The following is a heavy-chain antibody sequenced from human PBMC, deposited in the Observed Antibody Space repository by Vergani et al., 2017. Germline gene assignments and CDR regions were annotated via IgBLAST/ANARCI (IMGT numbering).Heavy chain of an antibody. CDR2: IRYDGSNK. D-gene: IGHD4-23*01. V-gene: IGHV3-30*02. Sequence: QVQLVESGGGVVQPGGSLILSCAASGFTFSSYGMHWVRQAPGKGLEWVAFIRYDGSNKYYADSVKGRFTISRDNSKNTLYLQMNSLRAEDTAVYYCAKETTVVTGYYYYGMDVWGQGTTVTVSS. CDR1: GFTFSSYG. J-gene: IGHJ6*02. CDR3: AKETTVVTGYYYYGMDV.